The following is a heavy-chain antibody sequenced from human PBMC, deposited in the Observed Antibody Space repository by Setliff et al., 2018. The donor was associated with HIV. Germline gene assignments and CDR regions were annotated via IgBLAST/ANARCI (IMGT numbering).Heavy chain of an antibody. CDR3: AKNFYSSPWSPLDY. CDR1: GFTFCSYA. J-gene: IGHJ4*02. CDR2: ISYDGSNK. V-gene: IGHV3-30-3*02. D-gene: IGHD6-19*01. Sequence: LRLSCAASGFTFCSYAMHWVRQAPGKGLEWVAVISYDGSNKYYADSLKGRFTISRDNSKNTLFLQMNSLRTEDTAVYYCAKNFYSSPWSPLDYWGQGTLVTVSS.